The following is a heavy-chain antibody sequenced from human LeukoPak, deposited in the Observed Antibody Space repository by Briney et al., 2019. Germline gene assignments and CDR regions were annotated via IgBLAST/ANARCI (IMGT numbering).Heavy chain of an antibody. CDR2: ISGSGGST. CDR1: GFTFSSYA. CDR3: AKAGSSWYSYYYGMDV. D-gene: IGHD6-13*01. Sequence: QAGGSLRLSCAASGFTFSSYAMSWVRQAPGKGLEWVSAISGSGGSTCYADSVKGRFTISRDNSKNTLYLQMNSLRAEDTAVYYCAKAGSSWYSYYYGMDVWGQGTTVTVSS. V-gene: IGHV3-23*01. J-gene: IGHJ6*02.